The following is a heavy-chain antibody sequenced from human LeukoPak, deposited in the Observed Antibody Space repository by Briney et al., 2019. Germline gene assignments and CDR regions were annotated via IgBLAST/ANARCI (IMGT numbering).Heavy chain of an antibody. D-gene: IGHD3-22*01. J-gene: IGHJ4*02. CDR1: GFTFSSYG. CDR2: IWYDGSNK. CDR3: ARPAHHYDSSGLFDY. Sequence: GGSLRLSCAASGFTFSSYGMHWVRQAPGKGLEWVAVIWYDGSNKYYADSVKGRFTISRDNSKNTLYLQMNSLRAEDTAVYYCARPAHHYDSSGLFDYWGQGTLVTVSS. V-gene: IGHV3-33*08.